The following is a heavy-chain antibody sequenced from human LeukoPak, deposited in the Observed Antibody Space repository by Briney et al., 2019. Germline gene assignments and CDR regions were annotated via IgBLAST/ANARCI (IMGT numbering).Heavy chain of an antibody. Sequence: ASVKVSCKASGYTFTSYDFNWVRQATGQRPEWMGWMSPNSGDTGYAQKFQDRVTMTRNTSISTAYMELSSLRSDDTAVYYCAKWGSSSLSGYWGQGTLVTVSS. CDR1: GYTFTSYD. CDR2: MSPNSGDT. D-gene: IGHD3-16*01. CDR3: AKWGSSSLSGY. J-gene: IGHJ4*02. V-gene: IGHV1-8*01.